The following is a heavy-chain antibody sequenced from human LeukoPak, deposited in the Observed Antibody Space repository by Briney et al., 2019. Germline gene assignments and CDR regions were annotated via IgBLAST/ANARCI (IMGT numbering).Heavy chain of an antibody. CDR2: IIPIFGTA. CDR3: ARGRDPLFDAGTPQNNWFDP. J-gene: IGHJ5*02. Sequence: ASVKVSCKASGGTFSSYAISWVRQAPGQGLEWMGGIIPIFGTANYAQKFQGRVTITADKSTSTAYMELSSLRSEDTAVYYCARGRDPLFDAGTPQNNWFDPWGQGTLVTVSS. V-gene: IGHV1-69*06. D-gene: IGHD1-1*01. CDR1: GGTFSSYA.